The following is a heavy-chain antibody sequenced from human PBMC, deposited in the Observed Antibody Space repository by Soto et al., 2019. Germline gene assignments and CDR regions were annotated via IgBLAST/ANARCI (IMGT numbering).Heavy chain of an antibody. J-gene: IGHJ4*02. CDR1: GGSISSSSYY. D-gene: IGHD3-3*01. CDR2: IYYSGST. CDR3: ARLGNTIFGVVISPPDY. V-gene: IGHV4-39*01. Sequence: PSETLSLTCTVSGGSISSSSYYWGLIRQPPGKGLEWIGSIYYSGSTYYNPSLKSRVTISVDTSKNQFSLKLSSVTAADTAVYYCARLGNTIFGVVISPPDYWGQGTLVTVSS.